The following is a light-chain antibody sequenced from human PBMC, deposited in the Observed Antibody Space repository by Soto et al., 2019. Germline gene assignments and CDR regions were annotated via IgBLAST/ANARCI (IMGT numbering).Light chain of an antibody. CDR3: QQYGSSPPET. CDR2: GAS. V-gene: IGKV3-20*01. J-gene: IGKJ3*01. CDR1: QSVSSSY. Sequence: ENVLTQSPGTLSLSPGERATLFCRASQSVSSSYLAWYQQKPGQAPRLLIYGASSRATGIPDRFSGSGSGTDFTLTISRLEPEDFAVYYCQQYGSSPPETFGPGTKVDTK.